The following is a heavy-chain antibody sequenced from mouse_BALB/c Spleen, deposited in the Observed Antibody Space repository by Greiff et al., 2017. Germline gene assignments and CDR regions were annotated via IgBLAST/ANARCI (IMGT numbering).Heavy chain of an antibody. J-gene: IGHJ2*01. CDR2: IYPGDGDT. CDR3: ARGGLTFDY. V-gene: IGHV1-87*01. D-gene: IGHD4-1*01. CDR1: GYTFTSYW. Sequence: QVQLQQSGAELARPGASVKLSCKASGYTFTSYWMQWVKQRPGQGLEWIGAIYPGDGDTRYTQKFKGKATLTADKSSSTAYMQLSSLASEDSAVYYCARGGLTFDYWGQGTTLTVSS.